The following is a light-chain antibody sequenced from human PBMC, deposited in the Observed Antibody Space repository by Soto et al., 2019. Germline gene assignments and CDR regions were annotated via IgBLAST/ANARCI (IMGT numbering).Light chain of an antibody. V-gene: IGKV3-20*01. CDR2: GTS. Sequence: EIVLTQSPGIMYLSPGERATLSCRASQTVGRSYLAWYQQKPGQAPRLLIFGTSTRATGIPDRFSGGGSGKEFTLPISRLDPEDYAVYFCQHYDSIPPWTFGQGTRVEVK. CDR1: QTVGRSY. CDR3: QHYDSIPPWT. J-gene: IGKJ1*01.